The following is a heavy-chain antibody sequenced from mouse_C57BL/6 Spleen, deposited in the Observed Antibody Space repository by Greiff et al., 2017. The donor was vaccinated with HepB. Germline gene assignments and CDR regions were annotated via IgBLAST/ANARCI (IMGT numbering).Heavy chain of an antibody. CDR1: GFTFSSYA. CDR2: ISDGGSYT. D-gene: IGHD1-1*01. Sequence: EVKLVESGGGLVKPGGSLKLSCAASGFTFSSYAMSWVRQTPEKRLEWVATISDGGSYTYYPDNVKGRFTISRDNAKNNLYLQMSHLKSEDTAMYYCARDYYGSSMGFAYWGQGTLVTVSA. V-gene: IGHV5-4*01. CDR3: ARDYYGSSMGFAY. J-gene: IGHJ3*01.